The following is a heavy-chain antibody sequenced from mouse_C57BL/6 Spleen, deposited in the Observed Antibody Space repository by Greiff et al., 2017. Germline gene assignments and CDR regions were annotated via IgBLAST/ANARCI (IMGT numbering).Heavy chain of an antibody. D-gene: IGHD2-14*01. CDR1: GYTFTDYY. Sequence: EVQLQQSGPELVKPGASVKISCKASGYTFTDYYMNWVKQSHGKSLEWIGDINPNNGGTSYNQKFKGKATLTVDKSSSTAYMELRSLTSEDSAVYYCARPYYRNAAWFAYWGQGTLVTVSA. V-gene: IGHV1-26*01. CDR3: ARPYYRNAAWFAY. CDR2: INPNNGGT. J-gene: IGHJ3*01.